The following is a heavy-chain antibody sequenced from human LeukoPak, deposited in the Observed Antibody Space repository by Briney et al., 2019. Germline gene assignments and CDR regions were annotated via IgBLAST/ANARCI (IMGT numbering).Heavy chain of an antibody. CDR2: ISGSGIST. Sequence: GGSLRLSCAASGFTFSSYAMSWVRQAPGKGLEWVSAISGSGISTYYVDSVKGRFTISRDNSKSTLYLQMNSLRAEDTAVYFCAKGSWGDSSGWNDYWGQGTLVTVSS. D-gene: IGHD6-19*01. V-gene: IGHV3-23*01. J-gene: IGHJ4*02. CDR3: AKGSWGDSSGWNDY. CDR1: GFTFSSYA.